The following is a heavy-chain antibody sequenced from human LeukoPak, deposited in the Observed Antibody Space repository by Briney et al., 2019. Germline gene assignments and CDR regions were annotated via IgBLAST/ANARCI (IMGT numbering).Heavy chain of an antibody. CDR2: INHSGST. CDR1: GGSFSGYY. V-gene: IGHV4-34*01. Sequence: PSESLSLTCAVYGGSFSGYYWSWIRQPPRKGLEWIGEINHSGSTNYSPSLKSRVTISVDTSKNQFSLKLSSVTAADTAVYYCARGNPVTIFGVVIIPSWFDPWGQGTLVTVSS. D-gene: IGHD3-3*01. CDR3: ARGNPVTIFGVVIIPSWFDP. J-gene: IGHJ5*02.